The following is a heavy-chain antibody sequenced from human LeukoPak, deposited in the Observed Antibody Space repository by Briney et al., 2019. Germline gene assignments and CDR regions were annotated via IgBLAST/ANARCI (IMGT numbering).Heavy chain of an antibody. V-gene: IGHV4-34*01. CDR3: ARAPEYYGDYQYFDL. D-gene: IGHD4-17*01. Sequence: SETLSLTCAVYGGSFSGYYWSWIRQPPGKGLEWIGEINHSGSTNYNPSLKSRVTISVDTSKNQFSLKLSSVTAADTAVYYCARAPEYYGDYQYFDLWGRGTLVTVSS. J-gene: IGHJ2*01. CDR2: INHSGST. CDR1: GGSFSGYY.